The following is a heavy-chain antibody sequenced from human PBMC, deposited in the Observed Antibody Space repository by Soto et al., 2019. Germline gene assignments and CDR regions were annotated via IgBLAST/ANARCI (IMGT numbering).Heavy chain of an antibody. CDR2: ISWNSGSI. V-gene: IGHV3-9*01. CDR3: AKDILRFLEWSSGMDV. D-gene: IGHD3-3*01. Sequence: PGGSLRLSCAASGFTFDDYAMHWVRQAPGKGLEWVSGISWNSGSIGYADSVKGRFTISRDNAKNSLYLQMNSLRAEDTALYYCAKDILRFLEWSSGMDVWGQGTTVTVSS. CDR1: GFTFDDYA. J-gene: IGHJ6*02.